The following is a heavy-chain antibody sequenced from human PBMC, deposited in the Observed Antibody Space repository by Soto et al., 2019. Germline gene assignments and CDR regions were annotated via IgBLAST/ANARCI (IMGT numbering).Heavy chain of an antibody. CDR1: GYTFSSYS. V-gene: IGHV3-21*01. Sequence: EVQLVESGGGLVKPGGSLRLSCAASGYTFSSYSMNWVRQAPGKGLKWVSSISSSSSYIYYADSVKGRFTISRDNAKNSLYLQMNSLRAEDTAVYYCASGAGTYAYWGQGTLVTVSS. J-gene: IGHJ4*02. D-gene: IGHD1-1*01. CDR3: ASGAGTYAY. CDR2: ISSSSSYI.